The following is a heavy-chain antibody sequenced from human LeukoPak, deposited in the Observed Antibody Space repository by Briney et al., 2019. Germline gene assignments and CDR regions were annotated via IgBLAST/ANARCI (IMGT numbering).Heavy chain of an antibody. Sequence: SQTLSLTCAVSGVSINSGGFSWNWIRQPPGKGLEWMGYFYYSGSTYYNPSLKSRVTISVDTSKNQFSLKLSSVTAADTAVYYCARGKRGYSYGYHSFDYWGQGTLVTVSS. V-gene: IGHV4-30-4*07. D-gene: IGHD5-18*01. CDR3: ARGKRGYSYGYHSFDY. CDR1: GVSINSGGFS. CDR2: FYYSGST. J-gene: IGHJ4*02.